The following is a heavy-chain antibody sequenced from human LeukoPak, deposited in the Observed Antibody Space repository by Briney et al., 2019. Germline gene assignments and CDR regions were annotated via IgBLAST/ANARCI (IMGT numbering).Heavy chain of an antibody. D-gene: IGHD6-13*01. V-gene: IGHV3-23*01. CDR3: ARDLLGQQLDPGNLLDV. Sequence: PGGSLRLSCAASGFTFTNSALGWVRQAPGKGLEWVSVISGSGLNTYYTDSVKGRFTISRDNAKNTLYLQMNSLRAEDTAVYYCARDLLGQQLDPGNLLDVWGKGTTVTVSS. CDR2: ISGSGLNT. CDR1: GFTFTNSA. J-gene: IGHJ6*04.